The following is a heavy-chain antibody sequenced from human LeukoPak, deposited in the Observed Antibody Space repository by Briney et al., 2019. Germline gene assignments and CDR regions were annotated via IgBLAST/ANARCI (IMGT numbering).Heavy chain of an antibody. Sequence: ASVKVSCKASGYTFTNYGISWVRQAPGQGLEWMGWISAYNGNTNYAQKLQGRVTMTTDTSTSTAYMELRSLRSDDTAVYYCARDGAWAYYYDSRGYYPYYFDYWGQGTLLTVSS. CDR3: ARDGAWAYYYDSRGYYPYYFDY. D-gene: IGHD3-22*01. CDR2: ISAYNGNT. J-gene: IGHJ4*02. V-gene: IGHV1-18*01. CDR1: GYTFTNYG.